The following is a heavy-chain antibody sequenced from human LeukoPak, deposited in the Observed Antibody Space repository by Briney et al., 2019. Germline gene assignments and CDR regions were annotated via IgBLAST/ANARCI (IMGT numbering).Heavy chain of an antibody. CDR3: ARDRAYDPRTRRGYGMDV. J-gene: IGHJ6*04. CDR2: ISYDGSNK. V-gene: IGHV3-30*04. CDR1: GFTFSSYA. Sequence: GGSLRLSCAASGFTFSSYAMHWVCQAPGKGLEWVAVISYDGSNKYYADSVKGRFTISRDNSKNTLYLQMNRLRAEDTAVYYCARDRAYDPRTRRGYGMDVWGKGTTVTVSS. D-gene: IGHD3-3*01.